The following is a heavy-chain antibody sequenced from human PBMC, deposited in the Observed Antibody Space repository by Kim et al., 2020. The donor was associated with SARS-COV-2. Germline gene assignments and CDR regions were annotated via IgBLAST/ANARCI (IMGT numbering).Heavy chain of an antibody. V-gene: IGHV3-9*01. D-gene: IGHD3-10*01. Sequence: DSVKGRFSISRDNAKYSLYLQMTSRSSEDTALYYCAKSFVIYYWYAFDIWGQGTMVTVSS. CDR3: AKSFVIYYWYAFDI. J-gene: IGHJ3*02.